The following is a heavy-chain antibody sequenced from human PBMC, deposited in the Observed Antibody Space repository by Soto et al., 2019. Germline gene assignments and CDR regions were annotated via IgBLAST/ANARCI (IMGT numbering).Heavy chain of an antibody. Sequence: EVQLVESGGGLVQPGGSLRLSCAASEVTLSNHWMHWVRQAPGKGLVWVSRIDDGSGTSYADSVKGRFTVSRDNAKNTLYLQMNSLRAEDTAVYYRTNVFDNWGQGTLVTVSS. CDR3: TNVFDN. J-gene: IGHJ4*02. V-gene: IGHV3-74*01. CDR2: IDDGSGT. CDR1: EVTLSNHW.